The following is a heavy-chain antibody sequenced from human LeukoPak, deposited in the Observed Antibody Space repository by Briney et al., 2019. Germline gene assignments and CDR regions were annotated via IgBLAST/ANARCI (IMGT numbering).Heavy chain of an antibody. Sequence: GGSLRLSCAASRFTFSSYWMSWVSQALGKGLEWVANIKQDGSEKYYVDSVKGRFTISRDNAKNSLYLQMNSLRAEDTAVYYCARVILYGSGSYYIDYWGQGTLVTVSS. CDR2: IKQDGSEK. J-gene: IGHJ4*02. CDR1: RFTFSSYW. V-gene: IGHV3-7*03. CDR3: ARVILYGSGSYYIDY. D-gene: IGHD3-10*01.